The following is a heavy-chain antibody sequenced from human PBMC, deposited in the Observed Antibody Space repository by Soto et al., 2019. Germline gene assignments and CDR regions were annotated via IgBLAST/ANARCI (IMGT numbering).Heavy chain of an antibody. CDR3: ASCSGGRCYSSVPQLFDY. Sequence: QVQLVQSGAEVKKPGSSVKVSCKASGGTFSSYTISWVRQAPGQGLEWMGRIIPILGIANYAQKFQGRVTITADKSTSKAYMELSSLRSEDTAVYYCASCSGGRCYSSVPQLFDYWGQGTLVTVSS. CDR1: GGTFSSYT. J-gene: IGHJ4*02. CDR2: IIPILGIA. D-gene: IGHD2-15*01. V-gene: IGHV1-69*02.